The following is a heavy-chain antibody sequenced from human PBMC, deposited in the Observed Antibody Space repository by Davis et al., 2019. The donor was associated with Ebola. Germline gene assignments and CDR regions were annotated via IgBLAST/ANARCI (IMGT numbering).Heavy chain of an antibody. CDR1: GGSISSYY. CDR3: ARSYLTRAFDY. V-gene: IGHV4-34*01. J-gene: IGHJ4*02. Sequence: PSETLSLTCTVPGGSISSYYWSWIRQPPGKGLEWIGEINHSGSTNYNPSLKSRVTISVDTSKNQFSLKLSSVTAADTAVYYCARSYLTRAFDYWGQGTLVTVSS. CDR2: INHSGST. D-gene: IGHD1-26*01.